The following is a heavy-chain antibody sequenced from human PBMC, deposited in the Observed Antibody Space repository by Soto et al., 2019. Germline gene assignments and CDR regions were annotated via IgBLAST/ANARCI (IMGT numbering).Heavy chain of an antibody. CDR1: GGSFSGYY. D-gene: IGHD5-12*01. CDR3: AREGGGYEDHYYYYYMDV. V-gene: IGHV4-59*01. Sequence: SETLSLTCAVYGGSFSGYYWSWIRQPPGKGLEWIGYIYYSGSTNYNPSLKSRVTISVDTSKNQFSLKLSSVTAADTAVYYCAREGGGYEDHYYYYYMDVWGKGTTVTVSS. J-gene: IGHJ6*03. CDR2: IYYSGST.